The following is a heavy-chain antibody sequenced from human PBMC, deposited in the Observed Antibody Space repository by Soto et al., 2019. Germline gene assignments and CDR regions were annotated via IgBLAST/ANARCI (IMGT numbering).Heavy chain of an antibody. CDR2: IYPGDSDT. CDR1: GYSFIDYW. Sequence: PGESLKISCKGSGYSFIDYWIGWVRQVPGKGLEWMGVIYPGDSDTRYSPYFQGHVTISADKSFTTVYLQWNSLKASDTAIYYCARPGYYDSSGFFNFDHWGQGTLVTVSS. V-gene: IGHV5-51*01. D-gene: IGHD3-22*01. CDR3: ARPGYYDSSGFFNFDH. J-gene: IGHJ4*02.